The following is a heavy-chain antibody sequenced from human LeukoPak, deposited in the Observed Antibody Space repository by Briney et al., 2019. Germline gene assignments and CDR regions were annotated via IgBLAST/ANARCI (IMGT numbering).Heavy chain of an antibody. J-gene: IGHJ4*02. V-gene: IGHV3-74*01. CDR2: IDSDGSTT. CDR3: TRAYYYTSSGDDY. Sequence: PGGSLRLSCAASGFTFSDYWMHWVRQAPGKGLVWVSRIDSDGSTTTYADSVKGRFTIPRDNAKNTLYLQMNSLRAEDTAVYYCTRAYYYTSSGDDYWGQGTQVTVSS. CDR1: GFTFSDYW. D-gene: IGHD3-22*01.